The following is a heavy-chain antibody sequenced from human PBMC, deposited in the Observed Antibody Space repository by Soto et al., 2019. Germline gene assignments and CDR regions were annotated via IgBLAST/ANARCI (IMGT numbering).Heavy chain of an antibody. CDR2: IIPIFGKA. CDR3: ARSPLYYYDSSGSYYFDY. CDR1: GGAFSSYA. Sequence: QVQLVQSGAEVKKPGSSVKVSCKASGGAFSSYAISWVRQAPGQGREWKGGIIPIFGKANYAQKFQGRVTITADKSTSTAYMELSSLRSEDTAVYYCARSPLYYYDSSGSYYFDYWGQGTLVTVSS. V-gene: IGHV1-69*06. D-gene: IGHD3-22*01. J-gene: IGHJ4*02.